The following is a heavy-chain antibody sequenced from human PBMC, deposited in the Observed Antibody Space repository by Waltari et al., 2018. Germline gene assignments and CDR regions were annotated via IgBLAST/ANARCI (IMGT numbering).Heavy chain of an antibody. CDR3: ARGRYGSGSDLVY. J-gene: IGHJ4*02. CDR1: GGSISSYY. CDR2: IYYSGST. D-gene: IGHD3-10*01. V-gene: IGHV4-59*01. Sequence: QVQLHESGSGLVKPSATLSLTCTVSGGSISSYYWTWIRQPPGKGLEWIGYIYYSGSTNYNPSLKSRVTISVDTSKNQFSLKLSSVTAADTAVYYCARGRYGSGSDLVYWGQGTLVTVSS.